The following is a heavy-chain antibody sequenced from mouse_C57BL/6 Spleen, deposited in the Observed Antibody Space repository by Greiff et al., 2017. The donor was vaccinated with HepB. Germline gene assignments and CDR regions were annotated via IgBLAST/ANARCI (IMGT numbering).Heavy chain of an antibody. CDR2: INPGSGGT. J-gene: IGHJ2*01. D-gene: IGHD2-1*01. CDR1: GYAFTNYL. V-gene: IGHV1-54*01. CDR3: AYGNFSFDY. Sequence: VQLQQSGAELVRPGTSVKVSCKASGYAFTNYLIEWVKQRPGQGLEWIGVINPGSGGTNYNEKFKGKATLTADKSSSTAYMQLSSLTSEDSAVYFCAYGNFSFDYWGQGTTLTVSS.